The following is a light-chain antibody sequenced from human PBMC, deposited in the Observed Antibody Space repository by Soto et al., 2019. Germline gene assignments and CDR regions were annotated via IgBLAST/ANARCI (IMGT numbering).Light chain of an antibody. V-gene: IGKV3-20*01. CDR1: QSVSSSY. CDR3: QQYGSLPIT. J-gene: IGKJ4*01. CDR2: GAS. Sequence: EIVLTQSPGTLSLSPGERATLSCRASQSVSSSYLAWYQQKPGQAPRLLIYGASSRATGIPDRFSGSGSGTDFTLTISRLEPEDFAVYYCQQYGSLPITCGGGNKVEIK.